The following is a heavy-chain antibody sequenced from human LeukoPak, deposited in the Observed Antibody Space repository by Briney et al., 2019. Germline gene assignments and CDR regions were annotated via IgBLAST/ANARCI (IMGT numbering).Heavy chain of an antibody. D-gene: IGHD2-15*01. CDR1: GFTFTTYS. CDR2: ITGSGGST. CDR3: AKYRMATTPYFDY. J-gene: IGHJ4*02. Sequence: PGGSLRLSCAASGFTFTTYSMTWVRQAPGKGLQWVSAITGSGGSTYYADSVKGRFTISRDNSKNTLYLQMNSLRAEDTAVYYCAKYRMATTPYFDYWGQGTLVTISS. V-gene: IGHV3-23*01.